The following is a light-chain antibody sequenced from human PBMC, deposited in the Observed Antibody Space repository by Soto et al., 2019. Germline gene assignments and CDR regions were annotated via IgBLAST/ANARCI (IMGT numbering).Light chain of an antibody. CDR1: SGHSSYA. CDR3: QTWDTGIVI. CDR2: LNSDGSH. V-gene: IGLV4-69*01. Sequence: QSVLTQSPSASDSLGASVKLTCTLSSGHSSYAIAWHQQQPEKGPRYLMKLNSDGSHSKGDGIPDRFSGSSSGAERYLTISGLQSEDEADYYCQTWDTGIVIFGGGTKLTVL. J-gene: IGLJ2*01.